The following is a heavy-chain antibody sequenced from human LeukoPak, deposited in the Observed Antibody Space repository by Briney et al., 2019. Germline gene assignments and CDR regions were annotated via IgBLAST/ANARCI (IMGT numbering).Heavy chain of an antibody. D-gene: IGHD3-3*01. J-gene: IGHJ5*02. V-gene: IGHV4-39*01. Sequence: PSETLSLTCTVSGGPISSSSYYWGWIRQPPGKGLEWIGSIYYSGSTYYNPSLKSRVTISVDTSKNQFSLKLSSVTAADTAVYYCARRITIFGVVIAGWFDPWGQGTLVTVSS. CDR2: IYYSGST. CDR3: ARRITIFGVVIAGWFDP. CDR1: GGPISSSSYY.